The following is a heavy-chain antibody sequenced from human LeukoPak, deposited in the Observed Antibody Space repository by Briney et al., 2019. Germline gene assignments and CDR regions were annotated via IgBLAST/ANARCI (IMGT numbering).Heavy chain of an antibody. CDR3: AREEGGDSSGWALDY. J-gene: IGHJ4*02. D-gene: IGHD6-19*01. Sequence: PGGSLRLSCAASGFTFDDYAMHWVRQAPGKGLEWVSLISWDGGSTYYADSVKGRFTISRDNSKNSLYLQMNSLRAEDTAVYYCAREEGGDSSGWALDYWGQGTLVTVSS. CDR1: GFTFDDYA. CDR2: ISWDGGST. V-gene: IGHV3-43D*03.